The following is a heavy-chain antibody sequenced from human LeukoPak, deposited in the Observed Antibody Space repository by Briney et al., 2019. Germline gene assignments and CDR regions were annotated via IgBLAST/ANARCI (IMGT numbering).Heavy chain of an antibody. CDR1: GFTFSRYW. CDR2: IRSDGSST. J-gene: IGHJ4*02. CDR3: AREQGYYSVPGY. Sequence: PGGSLRLSCAASGFTFSRYWMHWVRQAPGKGPVWVSRIRSDGSSTDYADSVKGRFTISRDNAKNTLYLQMNSLRAEDTAVYYCAREQGYYSVPGYWGQGTQVTVPS. D-gene: IGHD3-22*01. V-gene: IGHV3-74*01.